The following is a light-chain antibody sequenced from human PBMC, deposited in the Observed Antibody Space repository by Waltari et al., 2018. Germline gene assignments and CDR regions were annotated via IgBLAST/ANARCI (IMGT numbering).Light chain of an antibody. Sequence: SVGDRITITCQATRDIDTYLNWYQHKPGKAPKLLIYDADTLQRGVPSRFSGSGSGTHFSFTINNLQPDDFATYYCQQCSTLPFTFGGGT. CDR3: QQCSTLPFT. V-gene: IGKV1-33*01. J-gene: IGKJ4*01. CDR1: RDIDTY. CDR2: DAD.